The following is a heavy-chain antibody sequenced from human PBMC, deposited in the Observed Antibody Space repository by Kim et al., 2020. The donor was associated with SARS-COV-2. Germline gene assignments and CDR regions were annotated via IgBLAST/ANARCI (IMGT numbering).Heavy chain of an antibody. J-gene: IGHJ4*02. CDR3: ARDYYDSSGFLDY. V-gene: IGHV3-33*01. D-gene: IGHD3-22*01. Sequence: YAASGRGRFTIARDNSKKTLYLQMNSLRAEDTAVYYCARDYYDSSGFLDYWGQGTLVTVSS.